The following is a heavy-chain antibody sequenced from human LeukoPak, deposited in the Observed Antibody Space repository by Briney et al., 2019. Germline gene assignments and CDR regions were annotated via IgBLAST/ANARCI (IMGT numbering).Heavy chain of an antibody. CDR2: INHSGST. D-gene: IGHD3-9*01. CDR3: ARLLRNYDILTGYLYYYYMDV. V-gene: IGHV4-34*01. J-gene: IGHJ6*03. CDR1: GGSFSGYY. Sequence: SETLSLTCAVYGGSFSGYYWSWIRQPPGKGLEWIGEINHSGSTNYNPSLKSRVTISVDTSKNQFSLKLSSVTAADTAVYYCARLLRNYDILTGYLYYYYMDVWGKGTTVTISS.